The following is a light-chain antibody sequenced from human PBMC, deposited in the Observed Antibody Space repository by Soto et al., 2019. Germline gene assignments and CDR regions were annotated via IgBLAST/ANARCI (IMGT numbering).Light chain of an antibody. CDR1: SSDVGGHNY. V-gene: IGLV2-14*01. Sequence: QSALTQPASVSGSPGQSITISCTGSSSDVGGHNYVSWYQQHPGKAPKLMIYEVSDRPSGVSSRFSGSTSGNTASLPISGLQAEDEAYYYCSSYTTSSTWVFGGGTKLTVL. CDR3: SSYTTSSTWV. J-gene: IGLJ3*02. CDR2: EVS.